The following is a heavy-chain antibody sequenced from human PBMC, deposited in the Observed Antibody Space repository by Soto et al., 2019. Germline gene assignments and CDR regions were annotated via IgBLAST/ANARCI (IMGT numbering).Heavy chain of an antibody. CDR2: ITLNGDNT. CDR1: GFTLSNYA. D-gene: IGHD3-10*01. Sequence: EVQLLESGGGLVQPGGSLRLSCSASGFTLSNYAINWVRQAPGKGLEWVSGITLNGDNTYHADSVKGRFTVSRDNSKNTLYLEMTSLRVEDTAVYFCARELYYYSYGMDVWGPGTT. J-gene: IGHJ6*02. V-gene: IGHV3-23*01. CDR3: ARELYYYSYGMDV.